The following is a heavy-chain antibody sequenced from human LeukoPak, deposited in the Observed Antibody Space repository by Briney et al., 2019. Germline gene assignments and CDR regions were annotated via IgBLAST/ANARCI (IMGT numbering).Heavy chain of an antibody. CDR2: IYYSGST. J-gene: IGHJ4*02. D-gene: IGHD3-22*01. V-gene: IGHV4-39*01. Sequence: SETLSLTCTVSGGSISSSSYYWGGIRQPPGKGLEWIGSIYYSGSTYYNPSLKSRVTISVDTSKNQFSLKLSSVTAADTAVYYCARHADSSGYYYAYWGQGTLVTVSS. CDR3: ARHADSSGYYYAY. CDR1: GGSISSSSYY.